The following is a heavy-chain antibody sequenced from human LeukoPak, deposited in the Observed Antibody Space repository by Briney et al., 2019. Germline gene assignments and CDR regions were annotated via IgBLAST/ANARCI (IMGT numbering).Heavy chain of an antibody. CDR2: IVPLHGST. CDR1: GGSFSSSSS. J-gene: IGHJ2*01. V-gene: IGHV1-69*04. D-gene: IGHD2-15*01. CDR3: ARDPHFGSPTRDWHFDL. Sequence: SVKVSCKASGGSFSSSSSISWVRQAPGQGLGWIGRIVPLHGSTTFAQRLKDRVAITADIFTSTAYMELADLTSADTAIFYCARDPHFGSPTRDWHFDLWGRGTLVTVSS.